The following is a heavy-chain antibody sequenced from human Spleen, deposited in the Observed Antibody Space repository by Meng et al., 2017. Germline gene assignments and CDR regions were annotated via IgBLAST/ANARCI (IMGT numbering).Heavy chain of an antibody. D-gene: IGHD1-26*01. V-gene: IGHV4-61*01. J-gene: IGHJ4*02. CDR2: FYYSGST. CDR1: GGSVSNAIYF. Sequence: QVQLQESGPGVVRHSDILALTCTVSGGSVSNAIYFWSWIRQPPGKGLEWVGYFYYSGSTNYNPSLKSRVTISVDTSKNQFSLRLSSVTAADTAVYYCARGGPIDYWGQGTLVTVSS. CDR3: ARGGPIDY.